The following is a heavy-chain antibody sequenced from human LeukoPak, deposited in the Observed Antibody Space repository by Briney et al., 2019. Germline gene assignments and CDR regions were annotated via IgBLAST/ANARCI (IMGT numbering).Heavy chain of an antibody. CDR1: GFTFSSYD. D-gene: IGHD3-3*02. V-gene: IGHV3-23*01. CDR2: ISGSGTNT. Sequence: PGGSLRLSCAASGFTFSSYDMSWVRQAPGKGLEWVSAISGSGTNTYYADSVKGRFTISRDNSKNTLDLQMNSLRAEDTAVYYCAKANGAIFGVAGYFDYWGQGTLVTVSS. CDR3: AKANGAIFGVAGYFDY. J-gene: IGHJ4*02.